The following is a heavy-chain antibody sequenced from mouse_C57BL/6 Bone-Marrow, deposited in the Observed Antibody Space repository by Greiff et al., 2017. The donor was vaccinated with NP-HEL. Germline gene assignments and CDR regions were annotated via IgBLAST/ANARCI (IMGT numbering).Heavy chain of an antibody. V-gene: IGHV5-12*01. J-gene: IGHJ4*01. CDR2: ISNGGGST. D-gene: IGHD3-2*02. CDR1: GFTFSDYY. Sequence: EVQLVESGGGLVQPGGSLKLSCAASGFTFSDYYMYWVRQTPEKRLEWVAYISNGGGSTYYPDTVKGRFTISRDNAKNTLYLQMSRLKSEDTAMYYCARHRGLRPSAMDYWGQGTSVTVSS. CDR3: ARHRGLRPSAMDY.